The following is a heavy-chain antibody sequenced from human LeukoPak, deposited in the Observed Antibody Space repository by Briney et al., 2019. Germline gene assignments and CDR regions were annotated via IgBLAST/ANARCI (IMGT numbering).Heavy chain of an antibody. V-gene: IGHV1-18*01. Sequence: GASVKVSCKASGYTFTSYGISWVRQAPRQGLEWMGWISAYNGNTNYAQKLQGRVTMTTDTSTSTAYMELRSLRSDDTAVYYCARDITSRVGAQGGYWGQGTLVTVSS. CDR1: GYTFTSYG. CDR2: ISAYNGNT. D-gene: IGHD1-26*01. J-gene: IGHJ4*02. CDR3: ARDITSRVGAQGGY.